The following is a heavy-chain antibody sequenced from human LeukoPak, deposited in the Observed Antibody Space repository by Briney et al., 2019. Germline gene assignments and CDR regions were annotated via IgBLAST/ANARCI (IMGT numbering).Heavy chain of an antibody. J-gene: IGHJ6*03. CDR2: INPSGGST. CDR1: GYTLSSYG. Sequence: ASVKVSCKASGYTLSSYGISWVRQAPGQGLEWMGIINPSGGSTSYAQKFQGRVTMTRDTSTSTVYMELSSLRSEDTAVYYCARSSGRSPNRDYMDVWGKGTTVTISS. D-gene: IGHD1-14*01. CDR3: ARSSGRSPNRDYMDV. V-gene: IGHV1-46*01.